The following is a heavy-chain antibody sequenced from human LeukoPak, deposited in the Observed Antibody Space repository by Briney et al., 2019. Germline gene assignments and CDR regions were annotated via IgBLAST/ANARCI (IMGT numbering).Heavy chain of an antibody. CDR2: INHSGST. V-gene: IGHV4-34*01. J-gene: IGHJ4*02. Sequence: SETLSLTCAVYGGSFSGYYWSWIRQPPGKGLEWIGEINHSGSTNYNPSLKSRVTISVDTSKNQFSLKLSSVTAADTAVYYCARRYSTRLCYFDYWGQGTLVTVSS. CDR3: ARRYSTRLCYFDY. CDR1: GGSFSGYY. D-gene: IGHD6-13*01.